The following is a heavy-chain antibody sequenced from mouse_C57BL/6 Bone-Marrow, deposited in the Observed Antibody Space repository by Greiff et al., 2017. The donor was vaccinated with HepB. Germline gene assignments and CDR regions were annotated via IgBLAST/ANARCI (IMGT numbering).Heavy chain of an antibody. V-gene: IGHV10-3*01. D-gene: IGHD1-1*01. J-gene: IGHJ1*03. CDR1: GFTFNTYA. CDR3: VRDTTVVAKGYFDV. CDR2: IRSKSSNYAT. Sequence: EVQGVESGGGLVQPKGSLKLSCAASGFTFNTYAMHWVRQAPGKGLEWVARIRSKSSNYATYYADSVKDRFTISRDDSQSMLYLQMNNLKTEDTAMYYCVRDTTVVAKGYFDVWGTGTTVTVSS.